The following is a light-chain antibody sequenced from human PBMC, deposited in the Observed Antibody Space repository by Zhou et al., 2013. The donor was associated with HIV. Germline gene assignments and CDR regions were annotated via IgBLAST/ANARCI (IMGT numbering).Light chain of an antibody. Sequence: AIQLTQSPSSLSASVGDRVTLTCRASQGITNTLAWYQQKPGKPPKLLIYDASTLDTGVPSRFSGSGSGTDFTLTISSLQPDDVATYYCQQYDSYPPTFGRGTKVEIE. CDR2: DAS. CDR3: QQYDSYPPT. V-gene: IGKV1-13*02. J-gene: IGKJ1*01. CDR1: QGITNT.